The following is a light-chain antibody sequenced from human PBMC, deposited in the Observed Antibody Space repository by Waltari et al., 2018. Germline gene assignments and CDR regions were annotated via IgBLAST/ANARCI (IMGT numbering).Light chain of an antibody. Sequence: QTVVTQEPSLSVSPGGPVTLTCVFSSGSVSSTSYVTWYPHRPGQTPRTLVYKTNIRSSGVPDRCSGSSLGNKAALIITGAQADDECDYYCLVYMGSGIWVFGGGTKLTVL. V-gene: IGLV8-61*01. CDR2: KTN. CDR3: LVYMGSGIWV. CDR1: SGSVSSTSY. J-gene: IGLJ3*02.